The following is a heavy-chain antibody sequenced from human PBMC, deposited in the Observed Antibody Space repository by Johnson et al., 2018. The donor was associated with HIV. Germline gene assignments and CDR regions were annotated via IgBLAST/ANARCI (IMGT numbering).Heavy chain of an antibody. D-gene: IGHD6-19*01. Sequence: VQLVESGGGLVQPGGSLRLSCAASGFTFDDYAMHWVRQAPGKGLEWVSLISWDGGSTYYADSVNGSITVSRDNSKNSLYLQMKSLRAEDTALYYCAKDMGGVAVVGVFDIWGQGTMVTVSS. CDR2: ISWDGGST. V-gene: IGHV3-43D*03. J-gene: IGHJ3*02. CDR1: GFTFDDYA. CDR3: AKDMGGVAVVGVFDI.